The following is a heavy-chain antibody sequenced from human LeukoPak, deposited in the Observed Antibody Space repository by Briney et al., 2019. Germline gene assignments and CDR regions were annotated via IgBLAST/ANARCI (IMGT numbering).Heavy chain of an antibody. CDR2: INHSGST. V-gene: IGHV4-34*01. D-gene: IGHD1-26*01. Sequence: SETLSLTCAVYGGSFSGYYWSWIRQPPGKGLEWIGEINHSGSTNYNPSLKSRVTISVDKSKNQFSLKLSSVTAADTAVYYCVGDSGSYDAFDIWGQGTMVTVSS. CDR3: VGDSGSYDAFDI. J-gene: IGHJ3*02. CDR1: GGSFSGYY.